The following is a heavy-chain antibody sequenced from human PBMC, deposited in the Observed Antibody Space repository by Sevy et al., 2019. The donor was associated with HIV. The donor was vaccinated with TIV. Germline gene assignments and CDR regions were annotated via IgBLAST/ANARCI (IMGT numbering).Heavy chain of an antibody. V-gene: IGHV3-30*18. Sequence: GGSLRLSCAASGFIFSNYGMHWVRQAPGKGLEWVAVISSDGSDRDYADSVKGRFTISRDNSKDTLDLQMNSLRADDTAGYYCANSWGRYDGSSWIYYYYDMDVWGQGTKVTVSS. CDR2: ISSDGSDR. J-gene: IGHJ6*02. D-gene: IGHD6-13*01. CDR3: ANSWGRYDGSSWIYYYYDMDV. CDR1: GFIFSNYG.